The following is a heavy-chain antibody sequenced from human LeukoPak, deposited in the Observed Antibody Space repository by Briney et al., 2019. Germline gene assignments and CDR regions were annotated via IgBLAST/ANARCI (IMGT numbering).Heavy chain of an antibody. CDR1: GFTFSSYA. D-gene: IGHD3-16*01. V-gene: IGHV3-23*01. J-gene: IGHJ6*03. CDR3: ARAIGGYYYYYYMDV. CDR2: ISGSGGST. Sequence: GGSLRLSCAASGFTFSSYAMSWVRQAPGKGLEWVSAISGSGGSTYYADSVKVRFTISRDNSKNTLYLQMNSLRAEDTAVYYCARAIGGYYYYYYMDVWGKGTTVTVSS.